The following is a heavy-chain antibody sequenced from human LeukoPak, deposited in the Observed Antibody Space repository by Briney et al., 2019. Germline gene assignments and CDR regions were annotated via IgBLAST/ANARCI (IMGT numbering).Heavy chain of an antibody. J-gene: IGHJ4*02. V-gene: IGHV3-53*01. CDR1: GFTVSNNY. CDR2: IYSDGST. Sequence: GGSLRLSCAASGFTVSNNYMSWVRQAPGKGLEWVSVIYSDGSTYYADSVKGRFTISRDNSKNTLYLQMNSLRAEDTAVYYCAKSIAVAGNDYWGQGTLVTVFS. CDR3: AKSIAVAGNDY. D-gene: IGHD6-19*01.